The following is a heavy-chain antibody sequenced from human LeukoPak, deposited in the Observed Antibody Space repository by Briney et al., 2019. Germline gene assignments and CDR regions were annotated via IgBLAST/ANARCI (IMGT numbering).Heavy chain of an antibody. CDR2: ISYDGSNK. V-gene: IGHV3-30-3*01. J-gene: IGHJ4*02. D-gene: IGHD4-23*01. CDR1: GFTFSSYA. CDR3: ARDPATVVANY. Sequence: GRSLRLSCAASGFTFSSYAMHWVRQAPGKGLEWVAVISYDGSNKYYADSVKGRFTISRDNSKNTLYLQMNSLRAEDTAVYYCARDPATVVANYWGQGTLVTVSS.